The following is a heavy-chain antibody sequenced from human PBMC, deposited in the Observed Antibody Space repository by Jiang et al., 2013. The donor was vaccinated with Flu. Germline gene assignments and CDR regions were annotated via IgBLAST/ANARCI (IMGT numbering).Heavy chain of an antibody. V-gene: IGHV4-4*02. Sequence: YHSGSTNYNPSLKSRVTISVDKSKNQFSLKLSSVTAADTAVYYCATGPRRESRYNWFDPWGQGTLVTVSS. CDR2: YHSGST. CDR3: ATGPRRESRYNWFDP. J-gene: IGHJ5*02.